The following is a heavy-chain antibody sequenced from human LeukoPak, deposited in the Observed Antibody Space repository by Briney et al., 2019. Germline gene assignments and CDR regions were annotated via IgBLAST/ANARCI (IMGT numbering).Heavy chain of an antibody. Sequence: SGGSLRLSCAASGARFSDHYMSWIRQAPGKGLEWISYISSSGSNIHYADSMRGRVTISRDNANNSLTLHMSSHRAEDTAVYYCAGALMVAAFDSWGQGTLVTVSS. CDR1: GARFSDHY. D-gene: IGHD2-15*01. J-gene: IGHJ4*02. CDR2: ISSSGSNI. V-gene: IGHV3-11*01. CDR3: AGALMVAAFDS.